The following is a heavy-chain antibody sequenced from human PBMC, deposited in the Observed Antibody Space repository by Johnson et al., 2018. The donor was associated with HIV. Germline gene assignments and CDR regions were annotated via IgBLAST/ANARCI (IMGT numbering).Heavy chain of an antibody. CDR3: AKDRGSGWPDGFEV. CDR2: IWYDGSNK. V-gene: IGHV3-33*06. J-gene: IGHJ3*01. D-gene: IGHD6-19*01. Sequence: QVKLVESGGGLVQPGGSLRLSCAASGFTFSGYGMHWVRQAPGKGLEWVAVIWYDGSNKYYADSVKGRFTISRDNSKNTLYLQMNSLRAEDTAVYYCAKDRGSGWPDGFEVWGQGAMVTVSS. CDR1: GFTFSGYG.